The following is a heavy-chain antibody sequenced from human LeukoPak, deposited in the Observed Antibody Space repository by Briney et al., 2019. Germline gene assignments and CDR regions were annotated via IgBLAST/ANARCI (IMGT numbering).Heavy chain of an antibody. Sequence: SETLSLTCTVSGGSISTYYWSLIQQPPGKGLEWIGYIYYRGNTNSNPFLKSPVTISVDTSKNQFSLNLNSVTSTDTAVYYCAGGLYYPNYMDLWGKGTTVT. J-gene: IGHJ6*03. V-gene: IGHV4-59*08. CDR2: IYYRGNT. CDR1: GGSISTYY. CDR3: AGGLYYPNYMDL. D-gene: IGHD3-10*01.